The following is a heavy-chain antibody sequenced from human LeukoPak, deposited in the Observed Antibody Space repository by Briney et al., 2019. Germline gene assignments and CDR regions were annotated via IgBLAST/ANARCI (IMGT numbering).Heavy chain of an antibody. D-gene: IGHD5-18*01. J-gene: IGHJ6*02. CDR2: INHSGST. Sequence: SETLSLTCAVYGASFSGYYWSWVRQPPGEGLEWIGEINHSGSTNYNPSLKSRVTISVDTSKNQFSLKLSSVTAADTAVYYCARGGGDTAMEQYYYYGMDVWGQGTTVTVSS. CDR3: ARGGGDTAMEQYYYYGMDV. CDR1: GASFSGYY. V-gene: IGHV4-34*01.